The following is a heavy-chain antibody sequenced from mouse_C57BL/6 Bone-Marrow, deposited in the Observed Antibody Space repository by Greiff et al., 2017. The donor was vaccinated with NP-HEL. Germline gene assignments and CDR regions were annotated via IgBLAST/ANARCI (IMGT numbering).Heavy chain of an antibody. CDR1: GYTFTEYT. V-gene: IGHV1-62-2*01. Sequence: QVQLQQSGAELVKPGASVKLSCKASGYTFTEYTIHWVKQRSGQGLEWIGWFYPGRGSIKYNEKFKDKATLTADQSSSTGYMEISILTTEDSAVYFCARNEDYGNYGYAMDYWGQGTSVTVSS. D-gene: IGHD2-1*01. CDR2: FYPGRGSI. J-gene: IGHJ4*01. CDR3: ARNEDYGNYGYAMDY.